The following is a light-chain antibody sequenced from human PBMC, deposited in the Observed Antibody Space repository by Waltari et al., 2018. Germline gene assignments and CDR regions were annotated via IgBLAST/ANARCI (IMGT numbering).Light chain of an antibody. J-gene: IGKJ1*01. CDR1: RDINNY. CDR2: DAS. CDR3: QHYDGVPPWT. Sequence: DIRMTQSPSSLSASVGDRVTITCQASRDINNYLNWYHQKPGKAPKLLSYDASTLETGVPSRFSGSGSGTDFVFTISRLQPEDIATYYCQHYDGVPPWTFGQGTRVDFK. V-gene: IGKV1-33*01.